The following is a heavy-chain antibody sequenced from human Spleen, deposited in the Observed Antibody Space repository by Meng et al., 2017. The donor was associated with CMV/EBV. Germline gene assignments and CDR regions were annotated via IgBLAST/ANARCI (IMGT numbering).Heavy chain of an antibody. CDR3: AKDLSGVPAAIWALPHYYYYYGMDV. J-gene: IGHJ6*02. V-gene: IGHV3-21*01. D-gene: IGHD2-2*02. Sequence: GESLKISCLASGFTFSTYSMNWVRQAPGKGLEWVSSISSSSNYIYYADSVKVRFTISRDDAKKSLYLQMNSLRDEDTALYFCAKDLSGVPAAIWALPHYYYYYGMDVWGQGTTVTVSS. CDR2: ISSSSNYI. CDR1: GFTFSTYS.